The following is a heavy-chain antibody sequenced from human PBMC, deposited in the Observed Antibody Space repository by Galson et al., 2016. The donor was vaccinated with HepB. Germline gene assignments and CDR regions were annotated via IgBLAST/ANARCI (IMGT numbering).Heavy chain of an antibody. CDR3: ASRGAGNYYPRTNP. V-gene: IGHV4-39*01. Sequence: SETLSLTCSVSGASITGSSYYWGWIRQPPGQGLEWIGSIYHTGTTYYNPSLTSRVTISIDASKSQFSLKLSSMTAADTAVYYCASRGAGNYYPRTNPWGQGILVTVSS. CDR2: IYHTGTT. J-gene: IGHJ5*02. CDR1: GASITGSSYY. D-gene: IGHD3-10*01.